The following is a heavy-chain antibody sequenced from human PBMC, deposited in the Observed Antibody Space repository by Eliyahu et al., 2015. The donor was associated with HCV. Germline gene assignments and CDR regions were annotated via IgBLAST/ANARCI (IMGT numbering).Heavy chain of an antibody. D-gene: IGHD3-16*01. CDR1: GFTFSSST. V-gene: IGHV3-21*01. Sequence: EVQLVESGGGLVKPGGSLRLSCAASGFTFSSSTMNWVRQAPGKGLGWVSSISTSSVYIYYADSVKGRFTISRDNAKNSLYLQMNSLRAEDTAVYYCARGSGYDDWGQGTLVTVSS. CDR3: ARGSGYDD. CDR2: ISTSSVYI. J-gene: IGHJ4*02.